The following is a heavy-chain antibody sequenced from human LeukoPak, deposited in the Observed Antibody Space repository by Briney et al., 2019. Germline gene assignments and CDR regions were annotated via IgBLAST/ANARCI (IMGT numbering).Heavy chain of an antibody. D-gene: IGHD5-24*01. CDR2: ISGSGTTT. CDR3: TRTLQSVRDGYKSFDS. V-gene: IGHV3-48*03. Sequence: GGSLRLSCTTSALTFSTFEMSWVRQSPGKGLEWISYISGSGTTTEYADSVKGRFTIYRDNAKNSLYLQMSSLRAEDTAVYYCTRTLQSVRDGYKSFDSWGQGTLVTVSS. CDR1: ALTFSTFE. J-gene: IGHJ4*02.